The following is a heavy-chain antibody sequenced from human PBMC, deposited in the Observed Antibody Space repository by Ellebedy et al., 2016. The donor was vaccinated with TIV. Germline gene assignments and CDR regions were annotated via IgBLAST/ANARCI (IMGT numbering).Heavy chain of an antibody. Sequence: GESLKISXAASGFTFSRYWMSWVRQAPGKGLEWVANINQDGSEKYFADSVKGRCTISRDNAKNSLSLQMESLRTEDTAVYYCASFDVWGQGTMVTVSS. CDR2: INQDGSEK. CDR1: GFTFSRYW. V-gene: IGHV3-7*01. J-gene: IGHJ3*01. CDR3: ASFDV.